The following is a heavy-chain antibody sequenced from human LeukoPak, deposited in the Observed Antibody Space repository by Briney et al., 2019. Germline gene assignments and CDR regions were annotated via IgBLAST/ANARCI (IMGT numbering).Heavy chain of an antibody. Sequence: ASVTVSCKASGYTFTSYDIDWVRQATGQGLEWMGWMNPNSGNTGYAQKFQGRVTMTRNPSISTAYMELSSLRSEDTAVYYCARSSYSSGWYPPYYFDYWGQGTLVTVSS. D-gene: IGHD6-19*01. CDR3: ARSSYSSGWYPPYYFDY. CDR2: MNPNSGNT. CDR1: GYTFTSYD. J-gene: IGHJ4*02. V-gene: IGHV1-8*01.